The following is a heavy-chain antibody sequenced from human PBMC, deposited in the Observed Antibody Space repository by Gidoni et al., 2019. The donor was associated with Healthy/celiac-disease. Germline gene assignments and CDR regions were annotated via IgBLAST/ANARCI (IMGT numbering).Heavy chain of an antibody. Sequence: QVQVVESGGGVVQPGRSLRLSCVASGFPFSDFGMHWVRHSPGKGLEWVALISHDGTNGFYADSVKGRFTVSRDNSKNTLYLQMDSLRPEDTAMYFCATCHWGPNNWGQGTLVTVSS. CDR2: ISHDGTNG. CDR3: ATCHWGPNN. V-gene: IGHV3-30*03. J-gene: IGHJ4*02. CDR1: GFPFSDFG. D-gene: IGHD7-27*01.